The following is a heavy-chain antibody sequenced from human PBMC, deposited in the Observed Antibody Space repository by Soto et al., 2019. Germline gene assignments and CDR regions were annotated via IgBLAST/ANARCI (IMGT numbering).Heavy chain of an antibody. J-gene: IGHJ4*02. Sequence: QVQLVQSGAEVKKPGSSVMFSCKFSGGPFRDYAVSWVRQVPGQGLEWMGGIIPMFGTANYAQKFQGSATLTAEESTPTAYRELSSLRSEDTAVYYCARDLDYYGSGNYYNRIDYWGQGTLGTVSS. D-gene: IGHD3-10*01. CDR1: GGPFRDYA. CDR2: IIPMFGTA. V-gene: IGHV1-69*01. CDR3: ARDLDYYGSGNYYNRIDY.